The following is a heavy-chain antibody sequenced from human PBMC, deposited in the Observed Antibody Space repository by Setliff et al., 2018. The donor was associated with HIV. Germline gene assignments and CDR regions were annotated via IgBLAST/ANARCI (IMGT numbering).Heavy chain of an antibody. J-gene: IGHJ4*02. CDR3: ARARGTNWPFDY. V-gene: IGHV3-74*01. CDR1: GFTFSTTW. Sequence: GGSLRLSCAASGFTFSTTWMYWVRQAPGKGLVWVSRINTDGSSTTYADSVKGRFTISRDNAKNTLYLQMNSLRAEDTAVYYCARARGTNWPFDYWGQGTLVTVS. D-gene: IGHD1-1*01. CDR2: INTDGSST.